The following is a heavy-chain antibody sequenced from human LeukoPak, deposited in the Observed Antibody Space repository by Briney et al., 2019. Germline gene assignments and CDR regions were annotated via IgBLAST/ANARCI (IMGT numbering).Heavy chain of an antibody. CDR1: GYTFTSYY. D-gene: IGHD3-22*01. CDR3: ARVVHYYDSSGYYSDDAFDI. CDR2: INPNSGGT. Sequence: GASVKVSCKASGYTFTSYYMHWVRQAPGQGLEWMGIINPNSGGTNYAQKFQGRVTMTRDTSISTAYMELRSLRSDDTAVYYCARVVHYYDSSGYYSDDAFDIWGQGTMVTVSS. V-gene: IGHV1-2*02. J-gene: IGHJ3*02.